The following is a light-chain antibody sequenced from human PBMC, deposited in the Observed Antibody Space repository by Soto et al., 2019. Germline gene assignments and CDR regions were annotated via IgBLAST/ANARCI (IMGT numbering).Light chain of an antibody. CDR1: SSDVGGFNY. J-gene: IGLJ1*01. CDR2: AVT. V-gene: IGLV2-14*03. CDR3: NSYTSSSTHV. Sequence: QSALTQTASVSGSPGQSITISCTGTSSDVGGFNYVSWYQQHPGKAPKLMIYAVTNRPSGVSYRFSGSKSGNTASLTISGLQAEDEADYYCNSYTSSSTHVFGTGTKLTVL.